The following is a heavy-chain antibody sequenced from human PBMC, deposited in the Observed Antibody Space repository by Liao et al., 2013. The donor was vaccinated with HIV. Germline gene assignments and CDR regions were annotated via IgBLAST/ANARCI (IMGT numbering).Heavy chain of an antibody. Sequence: QVQLQEAGPGLVRPSQTLSLSCTVSGGSISTYYWGWFRQPPGKGLQWIGSVFHSGSTSYNPSLKSRVTISVDTSNNQFSLTLSSVTAADTASYYCARLFYDILAGRFDYWGQGTQVTVSS. J-gene: IGHJ4*02. D-gene: IGHD3-9*01. CDR1: GGSISTYY. V-gene: IGHV4-39*07. CDR2: VFHSGST. CDR3: ARLFYDILAGRFDY.